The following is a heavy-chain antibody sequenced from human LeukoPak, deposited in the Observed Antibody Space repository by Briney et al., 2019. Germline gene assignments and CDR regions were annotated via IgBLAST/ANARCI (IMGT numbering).Heavy chain of an antibody. Sequence: KPSETLSLTCTVSGGSIIINNFYWAWIRQPPGKGLEWIGSIYYSGTTYYNPSLKSRVAISVDMSKNQFSLKPSSVTAADTAVYYCARDKEYSSGWYYFDYWGQGTLVTVSS. CDR3: ARDKEYSSGWYYFDY. D-gene: IGHD6-19*01. V-gene: IGHV4-39*07. J-gene: IGHJ4*02. CDR2: IYYSGTT. CDR1: GGSIIINNFY.